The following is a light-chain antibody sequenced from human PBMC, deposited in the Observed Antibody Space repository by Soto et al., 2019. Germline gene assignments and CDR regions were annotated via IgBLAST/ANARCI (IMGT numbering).Light chain of an antibody. CDR3: QHYGSSPRT. CDR1: QGVSGGY. V-gene: IGKV3-20*01. J-gene: IGKJ1*01. CDR2: GAT. Sequence: EIVLTQSPGTLSLSPGERATLSCRASQGVSGGYLAWYQQKPGQAHSRLIYGATSRATGIPHRCVGSESATSFSVTISRLEPADFEAYYWQHYGSSPRTFGQGTKVEIK.